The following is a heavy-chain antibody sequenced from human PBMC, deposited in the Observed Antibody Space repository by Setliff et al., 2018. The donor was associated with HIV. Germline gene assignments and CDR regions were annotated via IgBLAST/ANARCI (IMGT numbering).Heavy chain of an antibody. J-gene: IGHJ4*02. CDR2: INAGNGNT. CDR1: GYTFTSYA. Sequence: ASVKVSCQASGYTFTSYAMHWVRQAPGQRREWMGWINAGNGNTKHSQKFQGRVTITRDTSASTAYMELSSLGSEDTAVYYCARDLTGYSGYPGYWGQGTLVTVSS. CDR3: ARDLTGYSGYPGY. V-gene: IGHV1-3*01. D-gene: IGHD5-12*01.